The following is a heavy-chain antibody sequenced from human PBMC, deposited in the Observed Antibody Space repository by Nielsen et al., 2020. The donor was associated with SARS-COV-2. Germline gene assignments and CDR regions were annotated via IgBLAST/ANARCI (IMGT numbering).Heavy chain of an antibody. D-gene: IGHD2-15*01. J-gene: IGHJ6*02. CDR1: GGSISSGGYY. Sequence: GSLRLSCTVSGGSISSGGYYWSWIRQHPGKGLEWIGYIYYSGSTNYNPSLKSRVTISVDTSKNQFSLKLSSVTAADTAVYYCARDKRVVGGYYYYGMDVWGQGTTVTVSS. CDR2: IYYSGST. CDR3: ARDKRVVGGYYYYGMDV. V-gene: IGHV4-61*08.